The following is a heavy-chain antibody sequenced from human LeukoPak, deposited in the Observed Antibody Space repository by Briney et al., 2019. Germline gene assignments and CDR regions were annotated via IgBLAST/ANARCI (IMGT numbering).Heavy chain of an antibody. CDR1: GYTFTDYY. D-gene: IGHD1-26*01. V-gene: IGHV1-2*02. J-gene: IGHJ4*02. CDR3: ARALSRELPPFDY. Sequence: ASVKVSCKASGYTFTDYYIHWVRQAPGQGLEWMGWINPNSGGTDFAQSFQGRVTMTRDTSISTAYMELSSLRSDDTAVYYCARALSRELPPFDYWGLGTLVTVSS. CDR2: INPNSGGT.